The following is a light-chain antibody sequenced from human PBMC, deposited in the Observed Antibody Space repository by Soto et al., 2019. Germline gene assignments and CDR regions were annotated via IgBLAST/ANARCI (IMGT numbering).Light chain of an antibody. V-gene: IGKV3-20*01. J-gene: IGKJ5*01. CDR2: GVS. Sequence: EIVLTQSPGTLSLSPGEGATLSCRASQSVRYNYLAWYQQKPGQAPRPLIYGVSTRATGIPDRFSGSGSGTDFTLTISRLDPEDFAVYYCQQSSSSPITFGQGTRLEIK. CDR3: QQSSSSPIT. CDR1: QSVRYNY.